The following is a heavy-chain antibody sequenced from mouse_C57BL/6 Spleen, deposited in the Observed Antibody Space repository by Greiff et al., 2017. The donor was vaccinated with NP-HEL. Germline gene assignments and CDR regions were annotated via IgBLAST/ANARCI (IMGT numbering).Heavy chain of an antibody. Sequence: QVQLQQSGAELVRPGASVTLSCKASGYTFTDYEMHWVKQTPVHGLEWIGAIDPETGGTAYNQKFKGKAILTADKSSSTAYMELRSLTSEDSAVYYCTRSDMVTRWYFDVWGTGTTVTVSS. D-gene: IGHD2-2*01. CDR1: GYTFTDYE. CDR3: TRSDMVTRWYFDV. CDR2: IDPETGGT. V-gene: IGHV1-15*01. J-gene: IGHJ1*03.